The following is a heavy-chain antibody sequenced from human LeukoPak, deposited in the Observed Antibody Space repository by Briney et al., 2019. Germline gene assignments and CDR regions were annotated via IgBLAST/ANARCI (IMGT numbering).Heavy chain of an antibody. D-gene: IGHD3-3*01. CDR2: IQSDGSDK. Sequence: PGGSLRLSCAASGFNFNSFAMHWVRQAPGKGLEHLAFIQSDGSDKYYADSVKGRFTISRDNAKNSLYLQMNSLRAEDTAVYYCARVGPAYYDFWSGYSHYYYYMDVWGKGTTVTVSS. V-gene: IGHV3-30*02. CDR1: GFNFNSFA. CDR3: ARVGPAYYDFWSGYSHYYYYMDV. J-gene: IGHJ6*03.